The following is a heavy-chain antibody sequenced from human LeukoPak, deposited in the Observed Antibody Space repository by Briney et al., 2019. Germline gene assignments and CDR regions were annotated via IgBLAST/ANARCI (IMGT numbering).Heavy chain of an antibody. J-gene: IGHJ3*02. Sequence: PSQTLSLTCTVSGDSISSDNYYWSWIRQPAGKGLEWIGRIYTSGSTNYNPSLKSRVTISVDTSKNQFSLKLSSVTAADTAVYYCARRSGIYSAFDIWGQGTMVTVSS. CDR2: IYTSGST. V-gene: IGHV4-61*02. CDR1: GDSISSDNYY. CDR3: ARRSGIYSAFDI. D-gene: IGHD1-26*01.